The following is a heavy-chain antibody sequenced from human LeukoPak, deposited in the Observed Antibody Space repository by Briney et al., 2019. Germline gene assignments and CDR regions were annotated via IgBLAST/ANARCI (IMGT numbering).Heavy chain of an antibody. V-gene: IGHV4-34*01. J-gene: IGHJ6*03. CDR2: INHSGST. Sequence: PSETLSLTCAVYGGSFSGYYWSWIRQPPGKGLEWIGEINHSGSTNYNPSLKSRVTISVDTSKNQFSLKLSSVTAADTAVYYCARRLEDYYYYYMDVWGKGTTVTISS. CDR3: ARRLEDYYYYYMDV. CDR1: GGSFSGYY. D-gene: IGHD1-1*01.